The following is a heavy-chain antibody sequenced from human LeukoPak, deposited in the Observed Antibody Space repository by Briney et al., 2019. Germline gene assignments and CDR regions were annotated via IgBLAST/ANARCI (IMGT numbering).Heavy chain of an antibody. D-gene: IGHD1/OR15-1a*01. CDR2: INPSGGST. Sequence: ASVTVSCKASGYTFTNYYIQWVRQAPGQGLEWMGIINPSGGSTTYAQKFQGRVSMTRDASTSTVYMELSSLRSEDTAVYYCARDNNRWSLDYWGQGTLVTVSS. CDR1: GYTFTNYY. V-gene: IGHV1-46*01. CDR3: ARDNNRWSLDY. J-gene: IGHJ4*02.